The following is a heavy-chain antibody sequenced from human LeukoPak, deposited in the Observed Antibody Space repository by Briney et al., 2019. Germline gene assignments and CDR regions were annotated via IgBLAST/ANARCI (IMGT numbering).Heavy chain of an antibody. CDR2: ISGSGGST. Sequence: GGSLRLSCAASGFTFSSYSMNWVRQAPGKGLEWVSAISGSGGSTYYADSVKGRFTISRDNSKSTLYLQMNSLRAEDTAVYYCAKLAPYGSGSYYQDNWFDPWGQGTLVTVSS. CDR3: AKLAPYGSGSYYQDNWFDP. D-gene: IGHD3-10*01. J-gene: IGHJ5*02. V-gene: IGHV3-23*01. CDR1: GFTFSSYS.